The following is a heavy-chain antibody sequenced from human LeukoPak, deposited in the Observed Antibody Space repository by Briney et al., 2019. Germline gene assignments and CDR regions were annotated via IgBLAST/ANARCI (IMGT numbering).Heavy chain of an antibody. CDR1: GGTFSNSA. V-gene: IGHV1-46*01. CDR2: IKPGGDST. Sequence: AASVKVSCKASGGTFSNSAISWVRQAPGQGLEWMGVIKPGGDSTSSARIFQGRVYMTTDTSTRTAYMELRSLRSDDTAVYYCARDLPYSSSWESIDYWGQGTLVTVSS. J-gene: IGHJ4*02. CDR3: ARDLPYSSSWESIDY. D-gene: IGHD6-13*01.